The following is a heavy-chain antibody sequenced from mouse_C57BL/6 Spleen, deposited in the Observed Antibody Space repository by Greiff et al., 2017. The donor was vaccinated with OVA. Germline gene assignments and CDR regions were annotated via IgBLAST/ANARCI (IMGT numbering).Heavy chain of an antibody. D-gene: IGHD2-3*01. CDR1: GFTFSSYA. Sequence: VESGGGLVKPGGSLKLSCAASGFTFSSYAMSWVRQTPEKRLEWVATISDGGSYTYYPDNVKGRFTISRDNAKNNLYLQMSHLKSEDTAMYYCARGDGYLGMDYWGQGTSVTVSS. J-gene: IGHJ4*01. V-gene: IGHV5-4*01. CDR2: ISDGGSYT. CDR3: ARGDGYLGMDY.